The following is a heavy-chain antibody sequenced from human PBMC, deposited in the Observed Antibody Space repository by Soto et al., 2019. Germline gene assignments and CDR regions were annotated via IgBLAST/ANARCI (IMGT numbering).Heavy chain of an antibody. J-gene: IGHJ5*02. V-gene: IGHV1-8*01. Sequence: ASVQVSCKASGYTFTSYDINWVRQATGQVLEWMGLMSPNIVNTGYAQKFKGRVTITRNTSISTAYMELSSLRSEDTAVYYCARGSRGVRFDPWGQGTLVTVSS. CDR3: ARGSRGVRFDP. D-gene: IGHD3-10*01. CDR1: GYTFTSYD. CDR2: MSPNIVNT.